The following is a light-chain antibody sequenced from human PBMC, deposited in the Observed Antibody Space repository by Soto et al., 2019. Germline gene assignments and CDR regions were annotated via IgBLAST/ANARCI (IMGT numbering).Light chain of an antibody. CDR2: EVS. CDR3: SSYTSSRTLDVV. CDR1: SSDVGGYNY. J-gene: IGLJ2*01. Sequence: QSALTQPASVSGSPGQSITISCTGTSSDVGGYNYVSWYQQHPGKAPKLMIYEVSNRPSGVSNRFSGSKSGNTASLTISGLQAEDEADYYCSSYTSSRTLDVVFGGGTQLTVL. V-gene: IGLV2-14*01.